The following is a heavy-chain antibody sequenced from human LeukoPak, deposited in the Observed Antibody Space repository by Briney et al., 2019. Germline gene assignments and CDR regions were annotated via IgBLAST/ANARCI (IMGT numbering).Heavy chain of an antibody. CDR3: ARDIALHRVTMFDY. Sequence: GASVKVSCKASGYTFTSYGISWVRQAPGQGIEWMGWISAYNGNTNYAQKLQGRVTMTKDTSTSTAYMELRSLRSDDTAVYYCARDIALHRVTMFDYWGQGTLVIVSS. CDR2: ISAYNGNT. J-gene: IGHJ4*02. CDR1: GYTFTSYG. V-gene: IGHV1-18*01. D-gene: IGHD3-10*01.